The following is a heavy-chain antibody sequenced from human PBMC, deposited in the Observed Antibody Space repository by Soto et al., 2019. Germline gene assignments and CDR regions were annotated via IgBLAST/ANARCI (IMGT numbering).Heavy chain of an antibody. V-gene: IGHV3-30-3*01. CDR2: ISYDGSNK. D-gene: IGHD3-22*01. CDR1: GFTFSSYA. CDR3: ARVNRGYFCY. Sequence: GGSLRLPCAASGFTFSSYATHWVRQAPGKGLEWVAVISYDGSNKYYADSVKGRFTISRDNSKNTLYLQMNSLRAEDTAVYYCARVNRGYFCYWGQGTLVTVSS. J-gene: IGHJ4*02.